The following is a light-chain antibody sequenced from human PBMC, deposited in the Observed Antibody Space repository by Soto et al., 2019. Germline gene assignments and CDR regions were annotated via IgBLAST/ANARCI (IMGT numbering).Light chain of an antibody. CDR3: QQYGISPLT. J-gene: IGKJ4*01. V-gene: IGKV3-20*01. CDR1: QSVSSSY. Sequence: EIVLTQSPGTLALSPGERATLSCRASQSVSSSYLAWYQQKPGPAPRLLIYGASSRATGIPDRFSGSGSGTDFTLTISRVEPEDLAVYYCQQYGISPLTVGGGTKVEIK. CDR2: GAS.